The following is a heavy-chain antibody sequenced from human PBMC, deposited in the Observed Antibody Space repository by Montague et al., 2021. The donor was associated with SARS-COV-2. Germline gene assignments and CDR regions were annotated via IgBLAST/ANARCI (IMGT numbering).Heavy chain of an antibody. CDR1: GASITSTNW. CDR2: ISYGGIA. Sequence: SETLSLTCAVSGASITSTNWWSLVRQPPGKGLEWIGEISYGGIATXNPXLKSRATISMDRSRNLFSLKLSSVTAADTAIYYCAGKVLTVPADYWGQGTLVTVS. D-gene: IGHD4-11*01. J-gene: IGHJ4*02. V-gene: IGHV4-4*02. CDR3: AGKVLTVPADY.